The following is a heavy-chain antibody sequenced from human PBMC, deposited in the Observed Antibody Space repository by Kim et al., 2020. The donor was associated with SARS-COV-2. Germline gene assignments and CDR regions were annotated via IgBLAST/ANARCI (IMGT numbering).Heavy chain of an antibody. CDR1: GFSFSDNY. CDR3: VQGHRVLDS. Sequence: GGSLRLSCVASGFSFSDNYMDWVRQAPGKGLEWVGRIRNKPNSYTTEYALSVKGRFTVSRDDSKNSLYLQMDSLKPEDTAMYYCVQGHRVLDSWGQGTLVTVSS. V-gene: IGHV3-72*01. J-gene: IGHJ4*02. CDR2: IRNKPNSYTT.